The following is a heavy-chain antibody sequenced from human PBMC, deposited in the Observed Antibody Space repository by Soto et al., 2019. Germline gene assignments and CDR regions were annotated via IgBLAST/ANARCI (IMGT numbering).Heavy chain of an antibody. CDR3: ARYFWSGRLPYHFDF. Sequence: ASVKVSCKGSGYTYNSFGISWVRQANAQGLEWIGWISGYNANTKYAQKFQGRVTMTTDTSTSTAYMDLRSLRSDDTAVYCCARYFWSGRLPYHFDFWGQGTLVTVSS. CDR2: ISGYNANT. J-gene: IGHJ4*02. V-gene: IGHV1-18*01. CDR1: GYTYNSFG. D-gene: IGHD3-3*01.